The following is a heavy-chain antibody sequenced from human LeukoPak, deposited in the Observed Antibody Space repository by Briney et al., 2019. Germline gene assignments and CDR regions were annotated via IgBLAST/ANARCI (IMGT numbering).Heavy chain of an antibody. Sequence: GGSLRLSCAASGFTFSSYSMNWVRQAPGKGLEWVSSISSSTSYIYYADSVKGRFTISRDNAKNSLYLQMNSLRAEDTAVYYCARDLIAAAGTNDYWGQGTLVTVSS. D-gene: IGHD6-13*01. V-gene: IGHV3-21*01. CDR1: GFTFSSYS. J-gene: IGHJ4*02. CDR3: ARDLIAAAGTNDY. CDR2: ISSSTSYI.